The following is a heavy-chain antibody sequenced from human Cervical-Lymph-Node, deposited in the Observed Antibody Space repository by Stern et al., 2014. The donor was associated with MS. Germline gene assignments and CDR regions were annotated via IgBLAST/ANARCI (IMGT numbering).Heavy chain of an antibody. J-gene: IGHJ6*02. CDR1: GFTFNNAW. D-gene: IGHD3-10*01. CDR2: IKSETDEGTT. Sequence: VQLVESGGGLVKPGGSLRLSCAVSGFTFNNAWMTWVRQAPGRGLEWVGRIKSETDEGTTDYDAPVKGRFIRARETTTNKLKLHMNSLKIEDTAVYYCTTPFITVLRGVRKDVWGQGTTVTVSS. CDR3: TTPFITVLRGVRKDV. V-gene: IGHV3-15*01.